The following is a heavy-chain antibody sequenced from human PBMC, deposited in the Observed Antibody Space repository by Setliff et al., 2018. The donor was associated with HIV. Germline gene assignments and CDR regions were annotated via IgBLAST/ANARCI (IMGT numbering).Heavy chain of an antibody. Sequence: GGSLRLSCVGSGFTFSGFTMHWVRQAPGKGLEWVAVTSFDEGIKYYRDSVKGRFTISLRLSSVTAADTAMYYCARGGITTIVRGVTYPYPLYYFDSWGPGTLVTVSS. D-gene: IGHD3-10*01. CDR1: GFTFSGFT. CDR2: TSFDEGIK. J-gene: IGHJ4*02. CDR3: RGVTYPYPLYYFDS. V-gene: IGHV3-30*04.